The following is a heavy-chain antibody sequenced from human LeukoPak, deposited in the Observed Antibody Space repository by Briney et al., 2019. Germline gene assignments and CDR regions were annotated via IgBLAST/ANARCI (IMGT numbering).Heavy chain of an antibody. CDR1: GFTFSAYG. CDR2: ISDTVRDT. J-gene: IGHJ4*02. V-gene: IGHV3-23*01. D-gene: IGHD4-17*01. Sequence: GESLRLSCAASGFTFSAYGMSWVRQAPGKGLEWVSHISDTVRDTWYANSVKGRFIISRDNSRDTVYLQMSSLRPEDTALYFCAKDNYGGIFASWGQGTLVTVSS. CDR3: AKDNYGGIFAS.